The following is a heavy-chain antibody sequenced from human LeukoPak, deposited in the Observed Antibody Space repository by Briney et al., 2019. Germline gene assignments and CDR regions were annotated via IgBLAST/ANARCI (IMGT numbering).Heavy chain of an antibody. CDR2: IYYSGST. D-gene: IGHD3-3*01. Sequence: SETLSLTCTVSGGSISSYYWSWIRRPPGKGLEWIGYIYYSGSTNYNPSLKRRVTISVDTSKNQFSLKLSSVTAADTAVYYCARVRAIWDAFDIWGPGTMVTVSS. CDR1: GGSISSYY. CDR3: ARVRAIWDAFDI. V-gene: IGHV4-59*01. J-gene: IGHJ3*02.